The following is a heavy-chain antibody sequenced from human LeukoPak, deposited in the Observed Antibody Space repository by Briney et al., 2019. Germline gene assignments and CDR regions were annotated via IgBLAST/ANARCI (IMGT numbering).Heavy chain of an antibody. CDR1: GFTFSSYA. D-gene: IGHD4-17*01. V-gene: IGHV3-21*04. CDR3: ARKTEGTVTTFISRSFDY. Sequence: PGGSLRLSCAASGFTFSSYAMSWVRQAPGKGLEWVSAISSSGSTIYYADSVKGRFTISRDNAKNSLYLQMNSLRAEDTAVYYCARKTEGTVTTFISRSFDYWGQGTLVTVSS. CDR2: ISSSGSTI. J-gene: IGHJ4*02.